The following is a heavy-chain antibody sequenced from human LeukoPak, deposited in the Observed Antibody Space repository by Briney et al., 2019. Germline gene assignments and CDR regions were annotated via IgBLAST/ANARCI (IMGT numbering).Heavy chain of an antibody. Sequence: PGGSLRLSCAASGFTFSNAWMSWVRQAPGKGLEWVSAISGSGGSTYYADSVKGRFTISRDNSKNTLYLQMNSLRAEDTAVYYCAKWRGYCSSTSCPPGYYGMDVWGKGTTVTVSS. D-gene: IGHD2-2*01. CDR1: GFTFSNAW. CDR3: AKWRGYCSSTSCPPGYYGMDV. J-gene: IGHJ6*04. V-gene: IGHV3-23*01. CDR2: ISGSGGST.